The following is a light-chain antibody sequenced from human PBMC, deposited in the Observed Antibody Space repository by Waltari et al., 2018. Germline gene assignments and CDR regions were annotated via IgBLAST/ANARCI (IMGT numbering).Light chain of an antibody. J-gene: IGLJ3*02. Sequence: QSALTQPASVSGSPGQSITLSCTGTSSDVGSYNLVSWYQQHPGKVTKLIIYEDTKRPTGGSYRFSGSKLGNTAFLTSSGLQAGEEADYHCCAHAGSGIWVFGGGTKLTVL. CDR1: SSDVGSYNL. CDR2: EDT. V-gene: IGLV2-23*01. CDR3: CAHAGSGIWV.